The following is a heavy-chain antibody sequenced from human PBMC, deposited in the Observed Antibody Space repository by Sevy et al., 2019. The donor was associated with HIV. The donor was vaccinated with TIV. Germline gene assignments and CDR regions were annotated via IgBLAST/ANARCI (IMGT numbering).Heavy chain of an antibody. CDR2: ISAYNGNT. Sequence: ASVKVSCKASGYTFTSYGISWVRQAPGQGLEWMGWISAYNGNTNYAEKLQGRVTMTTDTSTSTAYMELRSLRSDDTAVYYCAREAGGGSYYDLDYWGQGTLVTVSS. CDR1: GYTFTSYG. J-gene: IGHJ4*02. V-gene: IGHV1-18*01. CDR3: AREAGGGSYYDLDY. D-gene: IGHD1-26*01.